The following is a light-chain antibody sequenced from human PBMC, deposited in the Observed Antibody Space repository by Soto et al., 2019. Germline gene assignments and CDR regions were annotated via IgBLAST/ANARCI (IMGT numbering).Light chain of an antibody. Sequence: QSVLTQPPSASGTPGQRVTISCSGSSSNIGSNSVYWYQQFPGTVPKLLIYRNNQRPSGVPDRFSGSKSGTSASLAISGLRSEDEADYYCAAWDGSLSGWVFGGGTQLTVL. CDR2: RNN. CDR3: AAWDGSLSGWV. V-gene: IGLV1-47*01. J-gene: IGLJ3*02. CDR1: SSNIGSNS.